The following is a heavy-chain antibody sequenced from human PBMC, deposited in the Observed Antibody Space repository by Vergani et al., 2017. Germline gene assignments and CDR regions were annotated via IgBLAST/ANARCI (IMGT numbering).Heavy chain of an antibody. CDR2: ISWNSGSI. V-gene: IGHV3-9*01. Sequence: EVQLVESGGGLVQPGRSLRLSCAASGFTFDDYAMHWVRQAPGKGLEWVSGISWNSGSIGYADSVKGRFTISRDNAKNSLYLQINSLRAEDTALYYCAKEGEQSFDYWGQGTLVTVSS. D-gene: IGHD3-16*01. J-gene: IGHJ4*02. CDR3: AKEGEQSFDY. CDR1: GFTFDDYA.